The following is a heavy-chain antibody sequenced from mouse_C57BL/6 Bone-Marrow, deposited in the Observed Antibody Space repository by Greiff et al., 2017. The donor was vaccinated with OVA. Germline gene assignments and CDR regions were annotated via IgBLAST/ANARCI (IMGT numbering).Heavy chain of an antibody. CDR2: IWSGGST. CDR3: ARNEGGFSWYFDV. J-gene: IGHJ1*03. CDR1: GFSLTSYG. V-gene: IGHV2-2*01. Sequence: QVQLQQSGPGLVQPSQSLSITCTVSGFSLTSYGVHWVRQSPGKGLEWLGVIWSGGSTDSNAAFISRLSISKDNSKSQVFFKMNSLQADDTAIYYCARNEGGFSWYFDVWGTGTTVTVSS.